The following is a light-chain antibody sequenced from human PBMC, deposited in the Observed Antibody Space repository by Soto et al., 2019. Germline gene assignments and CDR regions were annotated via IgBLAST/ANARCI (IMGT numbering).Light chain of an antibody. CDR1: QSISSW. J-gene: IGKJ1*01. CDR2: KAS. Sequence: DIQMTQSPPTLSASVGARVNITLRASQSISSWLAWYQQKPGKAPKLLIYKASSLESGVPSRFSGSGSGTEFTLTISSLQPDDSATYYCQQYNTFWTFGQGTKV. V-gene: IGKV1-5*03. CDR3: QQYNTFWT.